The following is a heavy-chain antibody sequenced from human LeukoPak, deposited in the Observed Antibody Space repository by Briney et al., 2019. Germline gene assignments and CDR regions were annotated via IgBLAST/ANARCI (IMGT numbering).Heavy chain of an antibody. CDR2: IYYSGST. CDR3: ARYTREGNFDY. D-gene: IGHD1-14*01. V-gene: IGHV4-59*12. J-gene: IGHJ4*02. Sequence: SETLSLTCTVSGGSISSYYWSWIRQPPGKGLEWIGSIYYSGSTYYNPSLKSRVTISVDTSKNQFSLKLSSVTAADTAVYYCARYTREGNFDYWGQGTLVTVSS. CDR1: GGSISSYY.